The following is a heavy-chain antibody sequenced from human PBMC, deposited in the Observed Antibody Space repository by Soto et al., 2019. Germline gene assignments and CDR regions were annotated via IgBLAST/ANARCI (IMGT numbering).Heavy chain of an antibody. D-gene: IGHD5-18*01. CDR2: ISTYNADA. CDR1: GYTFSTYN. Sequence: QVQLVQSGAEVKKPGASVKVSCKASGYTFSTYNINWVRQAPGQGLEWMGWISTYNADANYAQNLQGRVTVTTDTARRGAYMELKSLRSDDTGLYYCGRGGYTHEFDCWGQGTLVTVSS. J-gene: IGHJ4*02. CDR3: GRGGYTHEFDC. V-gene: IGHV1-18*01.